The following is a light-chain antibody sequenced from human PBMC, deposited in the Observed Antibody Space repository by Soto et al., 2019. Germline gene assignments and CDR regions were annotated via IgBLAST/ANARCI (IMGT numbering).Light chain of an antibody. CDR3: SSYAGSTNFDV. V-gene: IGLV2-8*01. J-gene: IGLJ2*01. Sequence: QSALTQPPSASGSPGQSVTISCTGISSDVGGYNYVSWYQQHPGKAPKLLIYEVSKRPSGVPDRFSGSKSDNTASLTVSGLQAEDEADYYCSSYAGSTNFDVFGGGTQLTVL. CDR1: SSDVGGYNY. CDR2: EVS.